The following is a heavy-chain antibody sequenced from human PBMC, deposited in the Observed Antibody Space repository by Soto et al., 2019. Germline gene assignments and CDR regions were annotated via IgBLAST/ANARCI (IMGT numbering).Heavy chain of an antibody. CDR3: TTDPDIVVVPAAITDY. CDR2: IKSKTDVGTT. J-gene: IGHJ4*02. V-gene: IGHV3-15*07. CDR1: GFTFSNAW. Sequence: EVQLVESGGGLVKPGGSLRLSCAASGFTFSNAWMNWVRQAPGKGLEWVGRIKSKTDVGTTDYAAPVKGRFTISRDDSKNTLYLQMNSLKTEDTAVYYCTTDPDIVVVPAAITDYWGQGNLVTVSS. D-gene: IGHD2-2*02.